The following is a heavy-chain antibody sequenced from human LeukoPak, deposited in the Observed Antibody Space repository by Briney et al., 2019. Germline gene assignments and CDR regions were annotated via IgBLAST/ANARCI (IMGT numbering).Heavy chain of an antibody. D-gene: IGHD3-10*01. V-gene: IGHV3-21*01. J-gene: IGHJ4*02. CDR2: ISSRSTYI. CDR3: ARVSVGNDYGLGFYAY. CDR1: GLTFSTSG. Sequence: GGSLRLSCAVSGLTFSTSGMNWVRQAPGKGLEWVSAISSRSTYINYADSVKGRFTIPRDDASNSLYLQMNSLRAEDSAVYYCARVSVGNDYGLGFYAYWGLGTLVTVSS.